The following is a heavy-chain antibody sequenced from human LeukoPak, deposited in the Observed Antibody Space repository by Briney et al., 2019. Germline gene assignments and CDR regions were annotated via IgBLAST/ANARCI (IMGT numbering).Heavy chain of an antibody. D-gene: IGHD3-16*01. CDR3: AKEITLDAFDI. Sequence: PGGSLRLSCAASGFTFSSYGMHWVRQAPGKGLEWVAVIWYDGSNKYYADSVKGRFTISRDNSKNTVYLQMNSLRAEDTAVYYCAKEITLDAFDIWGQGTMVTVSS. V-gene: IGHV3-33*06. CDR2: IWYDGSNK. CDR1: GFTFSSYG. J-gene: IGHJ3*02.